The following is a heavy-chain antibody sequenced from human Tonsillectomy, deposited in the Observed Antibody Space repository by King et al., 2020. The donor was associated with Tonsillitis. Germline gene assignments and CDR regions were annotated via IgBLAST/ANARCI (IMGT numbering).Heavy chain of an antibody. CDR3: AREGAAFDY. J-gene: IGHJ4*02. V-gene: IGHV3-48*01. CDR2: ISTISSTR. CDR1: GFCVSSYR. Sequence: EEQLVQSGGGLVQPVGSLRLSCAASGFCVSSYRMNWVRQAPGKGLEWVSYISTISSTRHYADSVKGRFTSSRDNAKNSLYLQIHSLRVEDTAMYYCAREGAAFDYWGQGTLVTVSS. D-gene: IGHD1-26*01.